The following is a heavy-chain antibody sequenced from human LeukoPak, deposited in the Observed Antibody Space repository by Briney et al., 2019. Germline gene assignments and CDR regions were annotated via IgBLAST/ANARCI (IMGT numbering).Heavy chain of an antibody. CDR2: ISAYNGNT. CDR3: ARLVEMASDLDY. D-gene: IGHD5-24*01. CDR1: GYTFTSYG. V-gene: IGHV1-18*01. J-gene: IGHJ4*02. Sequence: ASVKVSCKASGYTFTSYGISWLRQAPGQGLEWMGWISAYNGNTNYAQKLQGRVTMTTDTSTSTAYMELRSLRSDDTAVYYCARLVEMASDLDYWGQGTLVTVSS.